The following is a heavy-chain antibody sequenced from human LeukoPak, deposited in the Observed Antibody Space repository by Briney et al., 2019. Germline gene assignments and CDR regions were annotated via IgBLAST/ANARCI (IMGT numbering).Heavy chain of an antibody. CDR2: IYYTGST. J-gene: IGHJ4*02. CDR1: GGSISSGGFY. Sequence: SETLSLTCTVSGGSISSGGFYWNWIRQHPGKGLEWIGYIYYTGSTYSNPSLKSRVTMSVDTSKNQFSLKLSSVTAADTAVYYCARERRDGYNLFDYWGQGTLVTVSS. V-gene: IGHV4-31*03. CDR3: ARERRDGYNLFDY. D-gene: IGHD5-24*01.